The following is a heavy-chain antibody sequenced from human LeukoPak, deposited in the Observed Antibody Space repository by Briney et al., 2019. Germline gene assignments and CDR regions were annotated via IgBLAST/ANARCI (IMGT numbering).Heavy chain of an antibody. CDR1: GFTFSDYS. D-gene: IGHD2-8*01. CDR3: AKDPDCTSGICYTFFDY. J-gene: IGHJ4*02. Sequence: GGSLRLSCAASGFTFSDYSMNWVRQAPGKGLEWVASISSSSPYIYYTDSVKGRFTISRDNAKNSLYLQMNSLRAEDTAVYYCAKDPDCTSGICYTFFDYWGQGTLVTVSS. V-gene: IGHV3-21*04. CDR2: ISSSSPYI.